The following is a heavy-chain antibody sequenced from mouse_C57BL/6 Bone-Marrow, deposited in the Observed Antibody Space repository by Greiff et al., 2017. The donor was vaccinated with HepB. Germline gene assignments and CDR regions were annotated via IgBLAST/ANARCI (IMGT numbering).Heavy chain of an antibody. V-gene: IGHV6-3*01. CDR1: GFTFSNYC. CDR2: IRLKSDNYAT. J-gene: IGHJ4*01. CDR3: TGFMDY. Sequence: EVQLVESGGGLVQPGGSMKLPCVASGFTFSNYCMYWVRQSPEKGLEWVAQIRLKSDNYATHYAESVKGRFTISRDDSKSSVYLQMNNLRAEDTGIYYCTGFMDYWGQGTSVTVSS.